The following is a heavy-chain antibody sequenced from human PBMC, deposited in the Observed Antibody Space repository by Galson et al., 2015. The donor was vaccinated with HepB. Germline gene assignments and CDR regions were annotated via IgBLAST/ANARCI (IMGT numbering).Heavy chain of an antibody. CDR3: ARALDRWEAAGKGESNWFDP. Sequence: PALVKPTQTLTLTCTVSGFSLSNARMGVSWIRQPPGKALEWLAHIFSNDEKSYSTSLKSRLTISKDTSKSQVVLTMTNMDPVDTATYYCARALDRWEAAGKGESNWFDPWGQGTLVTVSS. J-gene: IGHJ5*02. CDR2: IFSNDEK. CDR1: GFSLSNARMG. V-gene: IGHV2-26*01. D-gene: IGHD6-13*01.